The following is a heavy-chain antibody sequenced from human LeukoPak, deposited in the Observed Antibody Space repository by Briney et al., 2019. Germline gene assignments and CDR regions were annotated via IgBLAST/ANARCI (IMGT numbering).Heavy chain of an antibody. J-gene: IGHJ4*02. Sequence: ASVTVSCKTSGYSENFYGITWVRQVAGQGLEWMGWISAQHGQTEYAPNSQDRVTMTTDTSTSTAYMELRSLRSDDTAVYYCASVTGYSSGWVYWGQGTLVTVSS. CDR1: GYSENFYG. D-gene: IGHD6-19*01. CDR3: ASVTGYSSGWVY. V-gene: IGHV1-18*01. CDR2: ISAQHGQT.